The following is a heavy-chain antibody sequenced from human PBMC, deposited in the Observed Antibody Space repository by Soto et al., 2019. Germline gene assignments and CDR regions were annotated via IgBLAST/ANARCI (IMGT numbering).Heavy chain of an antibody. Sequence: QVQLVQSGAEVKKPGSSVKVSCKASGGTFSDHAFIWVRQAPGQGLEWMGRIFPMFGTADYAQKFQGRLIITADDSTSTAYMELSSLRSEDTAVYYCARFQGLHFDYWGQGTLVRVSS. V-gene: IGHV1-69*18. J-gene: IGHJ4*02. CDR3: ARFQGLHFDY. CDR2: IFPMFGTA. CDR1: GGTFSDHA.